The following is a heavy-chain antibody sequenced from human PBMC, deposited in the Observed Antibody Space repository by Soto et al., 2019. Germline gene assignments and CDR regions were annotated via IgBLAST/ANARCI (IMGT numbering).Heavy chain of an antibody. Sequence: QVQLVQSGAEVKKPGASVKVSCKASGYTFTGYYMHWVRQAPGQGLEWMGWIYPNSGATKYAQKFLGWVAMTRDTSISTAYMELSSLKSDDTAVYYCVRDGGAGGSSFYGMDVWGQGTTVTVSS. CDR3: VRDGGAGGSSFYGMDV. V-gene: IGHV1-2*04. CDR1: GYTFTGYY. D-gene: IGHD6-13*01. CDR2: IYPNSGAT. J-gene: IGHJ6*02.